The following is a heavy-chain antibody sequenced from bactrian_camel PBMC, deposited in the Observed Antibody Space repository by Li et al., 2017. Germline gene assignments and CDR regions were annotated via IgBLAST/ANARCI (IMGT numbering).Heavy chain of an antibody. CDR2: IDTDGST. V-gene: IGHV3S10*01. CDR3: AADLARYCGAFSGFFARAS. D-gene: IGHD2*01. Sequence: DVQLVESGGGLVQPGGSLRLSCAASGATASSYCLGWVLQAPGKEREGVATIDTDGSTRYADSVKGRFTLSKDNAKNTLYLQMNSLKPEDSAMYYCAADLARYCGAFSGFFARASWGQGTQVTV. CDR1: GATASSYC. J-gene: IGHJ4*01.